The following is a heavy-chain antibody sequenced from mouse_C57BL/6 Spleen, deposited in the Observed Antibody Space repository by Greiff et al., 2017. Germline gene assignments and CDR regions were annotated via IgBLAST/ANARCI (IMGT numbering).Heavy chain of an antibody. Sequence: EVKLVESGEGLVKPGGSLKLSCAASGFTFSSYAMSWVRQTPEKRLEWVAYISSGGDYIYYADTVKGRFTISRDNARNTLYLQMSSLKSEDTAMYYCTREEGYDYRYFDYWGQGTTLTVSS. CDR2: ISSGGDYI. CDR1: GFTFSSYA. D-gene: IGHD2-4*01. V-gene: IGHV5-9-1*02. J-gene: IGHJ2*01. CDR3: TREEGYDYRYFDY.